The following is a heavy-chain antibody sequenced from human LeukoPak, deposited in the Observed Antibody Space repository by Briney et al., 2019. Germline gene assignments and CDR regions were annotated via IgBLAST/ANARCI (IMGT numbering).Heavy chain of an antibody. CDR2: IGFNSGSV. CDR3: AKSLSGSSCCSPFVS. Sequence: GGSLRLSCAASGFTLNSDAMHWVRQAPGKGVGRGSSIGFNSGSVAYADSVKGRFTISRDNAKNSVFLQMNSLRVEDTALYYCAKSLSGSSCCSPFVSWGRGTLVTVSS. CDR1: GFTLNSDA. D-gene: IGHD2-15*01. J-gene: IGHJ4*01. V-gene: IGHV3-9*01.